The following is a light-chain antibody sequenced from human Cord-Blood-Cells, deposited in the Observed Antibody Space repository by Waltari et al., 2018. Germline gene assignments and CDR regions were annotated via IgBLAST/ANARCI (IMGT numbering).Light chain of an antibody. Sequence: IVMTQPPATLSLSPGERATLSCRASQSVSSNLAWYQQNPGQAPRLLIYGAATRATGIPARFSGSGSGTEFTLTISSLQSEDFAVYYCQQYNNWPPLTFGGGTKVEIK. CDR1: QSVSSN. J-gene: IGKJ4*01. CDR3: QQYNNWPPLT. CDR2: GAA. V-gene: IGKV3-15*01.